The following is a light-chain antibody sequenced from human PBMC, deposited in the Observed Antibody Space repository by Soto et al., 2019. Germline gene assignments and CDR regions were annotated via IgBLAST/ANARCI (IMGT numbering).Light chain of an antibody. CDR1: QSIGSW. CDR2: KTS. Sequence: DTQMTQSPSTLSASVGDRVTITCRASQSIGSWLAWYQQKPGKAPKLLIYKTSILENGVPSRFSGSGSGTEFTLSISSLQPEDFATYYCLQKYFYPFTFGPGTKVDI. V-gene: IGKV1-5*03. J-gene: IGKJ3*01. CDR3: LQKYFYPFT.